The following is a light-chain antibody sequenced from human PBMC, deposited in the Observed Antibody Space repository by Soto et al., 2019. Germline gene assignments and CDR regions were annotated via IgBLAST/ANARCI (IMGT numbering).Light chain of an antibody. CDR1: QSVSTY. CDR3: QQYDSWPPSYT. CDR2: GAS. V-gene: IGKV3-15*01. J-gene: IGKJ2*01. Sequence: EIMMTQSPATLSVSLGDRATLSCRASQSVSTYLAWYQQKPGQAPRLLIYGASTRATGIPARFSGSGSETDFTLTISSLQSEDLAVYYCQQYDSWPPSYTFGQGTKLEIK.